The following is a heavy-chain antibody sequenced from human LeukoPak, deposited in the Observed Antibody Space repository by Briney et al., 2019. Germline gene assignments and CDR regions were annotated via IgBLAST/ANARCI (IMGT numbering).Heavy chain of an antibody. CDR3: ARSPIAARRLLDY. Sequence: SETLSLTCTVSGGYISGFYWSWIRQPPEKELEWIGYVHYSGSTYYNPSLKSRVTISVDTSKNQFSLKLTSVTAADTAVYYCARSPIAARRLLDYWGQGTLVTVSS. V-gene: IGHV4-59*12. CDR1: GGYISGFY. CDR2: VHYSGST. D-gene: IGHD6-6*01. J-gene: IGHJ4*02.